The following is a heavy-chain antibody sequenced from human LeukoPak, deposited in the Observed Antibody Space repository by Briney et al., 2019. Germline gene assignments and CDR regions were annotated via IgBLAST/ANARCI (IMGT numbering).Heavy chain of an antibody. CDR1: GGSISSGSYY. D-gene: IGHD3-3*01. CDR2: IYTSGST. J-gene: IGHJ3*02. Sequence: SETLSLTCTVSGGSISSGSYYLSWIRQPAGKGLEWIGRIYTSGSTNYNPSLKSRVTISVDTSKNQFSLKLSSVTAADTAVYYCARGDYDFWSGYPLDAFDIWGQGTMVTVSS. V-gene: IGHV4-61*02. CDR3: ARGDYDFWSGYPLDAFDI.